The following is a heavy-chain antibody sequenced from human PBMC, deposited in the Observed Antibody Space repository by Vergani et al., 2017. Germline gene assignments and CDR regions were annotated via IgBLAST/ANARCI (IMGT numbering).Heavy chain of an antibody. D-gene: IGHD1-26*01. CDR3: ASEVWELLMHGFDV. Sequence: QVRLVQSGAEVRKPGASVKVSCKASADTLTGYYLHWVRQAPGQGLEWMGWISPSSGGTNYERKFQGRVTMTRDTSTSTIYMELSSLTSDDTAIYYCASEVWELLMHGFDVWGQGTAVIVSS. J-gene: IGHJ6*02. CDR2: ISPSSGGT. CDR1: ADTLTGYY. V-gene: IGHV1-2*02.